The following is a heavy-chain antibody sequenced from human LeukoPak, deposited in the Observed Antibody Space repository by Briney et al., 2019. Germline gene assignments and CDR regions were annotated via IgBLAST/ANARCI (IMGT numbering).Heavy chain of an antibody. V-gene: IGHV3-48*01. J-gene: IGHJ4*02. Sequence: PGGSLRLSCAASGFTFSSYTMNWVRQAPGKGLEWVPSISGDSNTFYYADSVRGRFTISRDNAKNSVFLQMNSLRAEDTALYYCTRDYYGDYYFDYWGQGTLVTVSS. D-gene: IGHD3-10*01. CDR3: TRDYYGDYYFDY. CDR2: ISGDSNTF. CDR1: GFTFSSYT.